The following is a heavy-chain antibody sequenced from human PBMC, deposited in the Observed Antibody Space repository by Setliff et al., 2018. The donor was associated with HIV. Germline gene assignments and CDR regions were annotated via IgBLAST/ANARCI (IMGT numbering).Heavy chain of an antibody. CDR3: ARDQKGYSYGYFDS. D-gene: IGHD5-18*01. V-gene: IGHV4-39*07. J-gene: IGHJ4*02. Sequence: SETLSLTCTVSGDSISSNNYYWAWIRQSPGKGLEWIGCIFYGGSVYGSGRTFFNPSLKSRVTMSVDTSKNQFSLRLSSVTAADTAVYYCARDQKGYSYGYFDSWGQGTLVTVSS. CDR2: IFYGGSVYGSGRT. CDR1: GDSISSNNYY.